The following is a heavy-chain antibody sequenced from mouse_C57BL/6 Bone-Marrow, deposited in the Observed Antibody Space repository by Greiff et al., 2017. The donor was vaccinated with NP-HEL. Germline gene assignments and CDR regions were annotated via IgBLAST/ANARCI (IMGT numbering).Heavy chain of an antibody. Sequence: VQLQQPGAELVKPGASVKLSCKASGYTFTSYWMQWVKQRPGQGLEWIGEIDPSDSYTNYNQKFKGKATLTVDTSSSTAYMQLSSLTSEDSAVYYCARYYYGSSYWYFDVWGTGTTVTVSS. CDR1: GYTFTSYW. CDR2: IDPSDSYT. CDR3: ARYYYGSSYWYFDV. V-gene: IGHV1-50*01. J-gene: IGHJ1*03. D-gene: IGHD1-1*01.